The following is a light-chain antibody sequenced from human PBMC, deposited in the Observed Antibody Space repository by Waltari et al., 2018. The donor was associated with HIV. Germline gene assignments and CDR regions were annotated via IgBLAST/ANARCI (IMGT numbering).Light chain of an antibody. CDR1: SSDVGSYNL. CDR2: EVS. V-gene: IGLV2-23*02. J-gene: IGLJ2*01. Sequence: QSALTQPASVSGSPVQSITIACTGTSSDVGSYNLVSWYQHPPGKTPNLMIYEVSKRPSGVSNRFSGSKSGNTASLTISGLQAEDEADYYCCSYAISSVLFGGGTKLTVL. CDR3: CSYAISSVL.